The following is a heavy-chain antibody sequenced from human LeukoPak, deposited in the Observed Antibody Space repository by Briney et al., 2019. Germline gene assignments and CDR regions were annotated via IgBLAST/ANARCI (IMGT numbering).Heavy chain of an antibody. J-gene: IGHJ3*02. CDR2: IYTSGST. V-gene: IGHV4-4*07. D-gene: IGHD3-22*01. CDR1: GGSISSYY. CDR3: ARDRPTMMVVVDAFDI. Sequence: SETLSLTCTVSGGSISSYYWSWIRQPAGKGLEWIGRIYTSGSTNYNPSLKSRVTMSVDTSKNQFSLKLSSVTAADTAVYYCARDRPTMMVVVDAFDIWGQGTMVTVSS.